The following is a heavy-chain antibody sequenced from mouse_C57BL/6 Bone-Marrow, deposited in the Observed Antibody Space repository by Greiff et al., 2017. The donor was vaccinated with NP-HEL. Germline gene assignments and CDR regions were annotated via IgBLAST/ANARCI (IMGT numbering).Heavy chain of an antibody. Sequence: DVKLVESGGDLVKPGGSLKLSCAASGFTFSSYGMSWVRQTPDKRLEWVATISSGGSYTYYPDSVKGRFTISRDNAKNTLYLQMSSLKSEDTAMYYCARRTGWFAYWGQGTLVTVSA. CDR2: ISSGGSYT. J-gene: IGHJ3*01. CDR1: GFTFSSYG. CDR3: ARRTGWFAY. V-gene: IGHV5-6*02.